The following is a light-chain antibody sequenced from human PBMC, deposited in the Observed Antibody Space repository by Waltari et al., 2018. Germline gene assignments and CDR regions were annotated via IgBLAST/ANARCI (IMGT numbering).Light chain of an antibody. CDR3: QQYNSYPLT. Sequence: DIQMTQSPSTLSASVGDRVTITCRASQNINSWLAWYQQKPGKAPTFLIYKASSLESGVPSSFSGSGSGTEFTLTISSLQPDDFGTYYYQQYNSYPLTFGQGTKVEIK. V-gene: IGKV1-5*03. CDR1: QNINSW. J-gene: IGKJ1*01. CDR2: KAS.